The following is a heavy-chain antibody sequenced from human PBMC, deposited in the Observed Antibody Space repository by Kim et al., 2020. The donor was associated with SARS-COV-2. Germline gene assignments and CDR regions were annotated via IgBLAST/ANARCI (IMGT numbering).Heavy chain of an antibody. Sequence: GGSLRLSCAASGFTFSSYAMSWVRQAPGKGLEWVSGISGSGGNTYYADSVKGRFTISRDNSKNTLYLQMNSLRAEDTAVYYCAKDRNYYGTGNYYRNEPYFDLWGHGTLVTVSS. V-gene: IGHV3-23*01. J-gene: IGHJ2*01. CDR1: GFTFSSYA. CDR2: ISGSGGNT. CDR3: AKDRNYYGTGNYYRNEPYFDL. D-gene: IGHD3-10*01.